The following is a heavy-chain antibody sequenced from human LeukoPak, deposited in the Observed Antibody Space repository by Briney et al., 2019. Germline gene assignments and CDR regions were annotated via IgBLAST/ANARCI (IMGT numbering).Heavy chain of an antibody. J-gene: IGHJ4*02. Sequence: SETLSLTCTVSGGSISSYYWSWIRQPAGKGLQWIGRIHASGITNYNPSLNSRVTMSLDTSKNQFSLNLTSVTAADTAVYYCAREGVGSSPRALDYWGQGTLVTVSS. CDR2: IHASGIT. V-gene: IGHV4-4*07. CDR1: GGSISSYY. CDR3: AREGVGSSPRALDY. D-gene: IGHD6-6*01.